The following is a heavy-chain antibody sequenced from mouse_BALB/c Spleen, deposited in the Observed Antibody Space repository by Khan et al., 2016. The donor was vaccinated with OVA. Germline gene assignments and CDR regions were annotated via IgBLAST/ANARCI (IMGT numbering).Heavy chain of an antibody. CDR2: IWSDGNT. Sequence: VQLKESGPGLVAPSQSLSITCTVSGSSSTSYGVSWVRQTPGKGLEWLGVIWSDGNTNYHSSLKSRLTITKDNSKSQVLLKMTSLQTDDTATYYCAIIFYGYDWFAYWGQGSLVTVSA. D-gene: IGHD2-2*01. J-gene: IGHJ3*01. V-gene: IGHV2-3*01. CDR3: AIIFYGYDWFAY. CDR1: GSSSTSYG.